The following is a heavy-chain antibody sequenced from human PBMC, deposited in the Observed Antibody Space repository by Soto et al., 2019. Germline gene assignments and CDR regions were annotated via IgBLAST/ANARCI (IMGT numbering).Heavy chain of an antibody. CDR1: GYFISSGYY. Sequence: PSETLSLTCAVSGYFISSGYYWGWVRQPLGKGLEWIGSIYHSGSTYYNPSLSSRVTISVDTSKNQFSLKLRSVTAADTAVYYCARGDMETNRDFDSWGQGTLVTVSS. J-gene: IGHJ4*02. CDR2: IYHSGST. D-gene: IGHD1-1*01. CDR3: ARGDMETNRDFDS. V-gene: IGHV4-38-2*01.